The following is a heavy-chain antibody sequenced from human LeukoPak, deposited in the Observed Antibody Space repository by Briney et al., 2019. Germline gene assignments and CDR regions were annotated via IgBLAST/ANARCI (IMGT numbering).Heavy chain of an antibody. CDR1: GFTFSSYS. CDR3: TTGGAIFLWASVY. V-gene: IGHV3-21*03. D-gene: IGHD3-10*01. J-gene: IGHJ4*02. Sequence: GGSLRLSCAASGFTFSSYSMNWVRQAPGKGLEWVSSISGSSSYIYYADSVKGRFTISRDNAKNSLYLQMNSLKTEDTAVYYCTTGGAIFLWASVYWGQGTLVTVSS. CDR2: ISGSSSYI.